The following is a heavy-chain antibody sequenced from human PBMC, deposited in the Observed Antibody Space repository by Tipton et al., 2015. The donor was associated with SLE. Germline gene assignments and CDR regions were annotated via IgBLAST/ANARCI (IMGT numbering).Heavy chain of an antibody. CDR1: GFTFINYA. Sequence: SLRLSCAASGFTFINYAMHWVRQAPGKGLEGVAVISYDGSNKYYADSVKGRFTISRDISKNTLYLQMNSLRAEDTAVYYCARDLDSSGYYAYWGQGTLVTVTS. D-gene: IGHD3-22*01. CDR3: ARDLDSSGYYAY. V-gene: IGHV3-30*04. J-gene: IGHJ4*02. CDR2: ISYDGSNK.